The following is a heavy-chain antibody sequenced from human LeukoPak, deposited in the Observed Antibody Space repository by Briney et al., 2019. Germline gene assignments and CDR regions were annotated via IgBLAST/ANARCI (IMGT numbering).Heavy chain of an antibody. J-gene: IGHJ5*02. V-gene: IGHV1-8*01. D-gene: IGHD6-19*01. CDR1: GYIFSSYD. Sequence: ASVKVSCKASGYIFSSYDINWMRQAPGQGLEWMGWMNPSSGNTGYAQKFQGRVTMTRNTSISTAYMEVTSLRLEDTAVYYCARGVKFSSGWYWFDPWGQGTLVTVSS. CDR2: MNPSSGNT. CDR3: ARGVKFSSGWYWFDP.